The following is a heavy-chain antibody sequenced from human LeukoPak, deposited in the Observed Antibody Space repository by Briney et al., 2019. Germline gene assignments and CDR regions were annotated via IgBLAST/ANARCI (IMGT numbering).Heavy chain of an antibody. Sequence: PGGSLRLSCAASGFSFSSYSMNWVRQAPGKGLEWVSFIGERSNNIYYADSVKGRFTISRDNPKNSVYLQMNSLRAEDTAVYYCARDVLAATGPFWGQGTLVTVSS. CDR2: IGERSNNI. CDR3: ARDVLAATGPF. CDR1: GFSFSSYS. V-gene: IGHV3-48*01. D-gene: IGHD6-13*01. J-gene: IGHJ4*02.